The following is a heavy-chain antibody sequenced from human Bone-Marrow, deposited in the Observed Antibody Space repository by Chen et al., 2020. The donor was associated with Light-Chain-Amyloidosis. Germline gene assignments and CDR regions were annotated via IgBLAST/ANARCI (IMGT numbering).Heavy chain of an antibody. CDR3: GGRGGWQKFEY. J-gene: IGHJ4*02. D-gene: IGHD3-16*01. V-gene: IGHV5-51*01. Sequence: EQSGPEVKKPGESLKISCKGSGYTFPNYWIGWVRQMPGKGLEWMGVIYPDDSDARYSPSFEGQVTISADKSITTASLQWRSLEASDTAMYSWGGRGGWQKFEYRGQGTLVTVSS. CDR2: IYPDDSDA. CDR1: GYTFPNYW.